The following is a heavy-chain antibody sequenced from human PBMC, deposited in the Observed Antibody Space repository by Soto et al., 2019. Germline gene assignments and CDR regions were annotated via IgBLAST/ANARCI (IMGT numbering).Heavy chain of an antibody. D-gene: IGHD2-21*02. Sequence: EVQLVESGGGLVQPGGSLRLSCAASGFTFSSYWLSWVRQAPGKGLEWVANIKQDGSEKYYVDSVKGRFTISRDNAKNSLSLQMNSRRDEDTAVYHCARDLSARTADYWGRGTLGTVSS. CDR3: ARDLSARTADY. CDR2: IKQDGSEK. V-gene: IGHV3-7*01. CDR1: GFTFSSYW. J-gene: IGHJ4*02.